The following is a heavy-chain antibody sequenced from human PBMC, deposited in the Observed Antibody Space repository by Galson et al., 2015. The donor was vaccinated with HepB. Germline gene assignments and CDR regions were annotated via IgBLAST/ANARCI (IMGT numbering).Heavy chain of an antibody. V-gene: IGHV3-7*03. D-gene: IGHD3-22*01. Sequence: SLRLSCAASGFTFSTYWMNWVRQAPGRGLEWVASIKEDGSEKYYVDSVKGRFTISRDNAKNSLYLEMNRLRAEDTAVYYCARDSTLTMTVVVIEVGNPYFDFWGQGTLVTVSS. CDR1: GFTFSTYW. J-gene: IGHJ4*02. CDR3: ARDSTLTMTVVVIEVGNPYFDF. CDR2: IKEDGSEK.